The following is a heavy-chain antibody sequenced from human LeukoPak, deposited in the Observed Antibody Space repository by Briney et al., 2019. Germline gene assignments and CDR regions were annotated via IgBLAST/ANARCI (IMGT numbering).Heavy chain of an antibody. J-gene: IGHJ5*02. CDR1: GFTFSTYW. Sequence: GGSLRLSCAASGFTFSTYWMSWVRQAPGKGLEWEANIKQDGSEKKYVDSVKGRFTISRDNAKNSLYLQMNSLRAEDTAMYYCARDLDSSSWWNWFDPWGQGTLVTVSS. V-gene: IGHV3-7*01. CDR3: ARDLDSSSWWNWFDP. D-gene: IGHD6-13*01. CDR2: IKQDGSEK.